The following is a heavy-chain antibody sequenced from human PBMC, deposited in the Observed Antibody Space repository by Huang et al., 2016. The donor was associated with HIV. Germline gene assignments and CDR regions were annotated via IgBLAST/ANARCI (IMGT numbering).Heavy chain of an antibody. CDR2: ISSSSRHI. V-gene: IGHV3-21*01. CDR1: GFAFDTHS. D-gene: IGHD5-18*01. J-gene: IGHJ4*02. Sequence: EVQLVESGGGLVKIGGSLRLSCAASGFAFDTHSVHWVRQTPGKGLEWVSSISSSSRHIYYADSVKGRFTISRDNAENSVSLQMNDLRAEDTALYYCARDRNGYSYGTYFDYWGLGTLVTVSS. CDR3: ARDRNGYSYGTYFDY.